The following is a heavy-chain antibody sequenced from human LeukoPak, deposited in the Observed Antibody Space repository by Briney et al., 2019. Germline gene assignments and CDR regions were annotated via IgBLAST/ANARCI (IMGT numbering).Heavy chain of an antibody. CDR2: IYYSGST. J-gene: IGHJ6*02. CDR3: ARVGPLGGGHYYYYGMDV. D-gene: IGHD3-16*01. V-gene: IGHV4-39*07. Sequence: PSETLSLTCTVSGGSISSSSYYWGWIRQPPGKGLEWIGSIYYSGSTNYNPSLKSRVTISVDTSKNQFSLKLSSVTAADTAVYYCARVGPLGGGHYYYYGMDVWGQGTTVTVSS. CDR1: GGSISSSSYY.